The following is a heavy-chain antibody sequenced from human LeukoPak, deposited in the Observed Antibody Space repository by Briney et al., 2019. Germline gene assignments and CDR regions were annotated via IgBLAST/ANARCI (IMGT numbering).Heavy chain of an antibody. CDR3: ARDGFYDSSGYYYNWVFDY. Sequence: SETLYLTCTVSGYSISSGYYWSWIRQPPGKGLEWIGYIYYSGSTNYNPSLKSRVTISVDTSKNQFSLKLSSVTAADTAVYYCARDGFYDSSGYYYNWVFDYWGQGCLVTVSS. D-gene: IGHD3-22*01. V-gene: IGHV4-61*01. J-gene: IGHJ4*02. CDR1: GYSISSGYY. CDR2: IYYSGST.